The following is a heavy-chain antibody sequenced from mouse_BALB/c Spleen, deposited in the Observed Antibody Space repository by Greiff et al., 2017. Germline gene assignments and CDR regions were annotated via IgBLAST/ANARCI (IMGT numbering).Heavy chain of an antibody. D-gene: IGHD4-1*01. CDR2: ISNLAYSI. J-gene: IGHJ2*01. CDR3: ARDVGHYFDY. V-gene: IGHV5-15*02. Sequence: EVQRVESGGGLVQPGGSRKLSCAASGFTFSDYGMAWVRQAPGKGPEWVAFISNLAYSIYYADTVTGRFTISRENAKNTLYLEMSSLRSEDTAMYYCARDVGHYFDYWGQGTTLTVSS. CDR1: GFTFSDYG.